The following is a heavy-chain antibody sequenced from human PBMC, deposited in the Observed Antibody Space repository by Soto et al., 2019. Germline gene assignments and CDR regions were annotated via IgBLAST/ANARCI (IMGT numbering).Heavy chain of an antibody. Sequence: SVKVSCKASGGTFSTDTITWVRQAPGQGLEWMGRIIPNLGIANYAQKFQGRVTIKADKSTSTAYMELSSLRSEDTAVYYCTRDLFYYDSSAYYGDSRFDPWGQGTRVTVSS. D-gene: IGHD3-22*01. CDR2: IIPNLGIA. CDR3: TRDLFYYDSSAYYGDSRFDP. V-gene: IGHV1-69*04. J-gene: IGHJ5*02. CDR1: GGTFSTDT.